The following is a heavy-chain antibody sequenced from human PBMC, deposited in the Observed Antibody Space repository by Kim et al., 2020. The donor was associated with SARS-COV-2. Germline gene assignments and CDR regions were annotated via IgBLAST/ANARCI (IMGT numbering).Heavy chain of an antibody. CDR2: IYYSGST. CDR3: ARRRGYDYLWFDP. V-gene: IGHV4-39*01. D-gene: IGHD5-12*01. CDR1: GGSISSSSYY. J-gene: IGHJ5*02. Sequence: SETLSLTCTVSGGSISSSSYYWGWIRQPPGKGLEWIGSIYYSGSTYYNPSLKSRVTISVDTSKNQFSLKLSSVTAADTAGYYCARRRGYDYLWFDPWGQG.